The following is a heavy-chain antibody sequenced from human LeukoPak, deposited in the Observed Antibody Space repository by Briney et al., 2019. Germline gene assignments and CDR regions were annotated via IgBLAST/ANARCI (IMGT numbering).Heavy chain of an antibody. CDR3: ARSAAGSSWYDY. V-gene: IGHV5-51*01. Sequence: GESLKISRKGSGYSFANSWIGWVRQMPGKGLEWMGIIYPGNSYTGYSPSFQGQVTISADKSITAAYLHWSSLKASDTAMYYCARSAAGSSWYDYWGQGTLVTVSS. CDR2: IYPGNSYT. D-gene: IGHD6-13*01. CDR1: GYSFANSW. J-gene: IGHJ4*02.